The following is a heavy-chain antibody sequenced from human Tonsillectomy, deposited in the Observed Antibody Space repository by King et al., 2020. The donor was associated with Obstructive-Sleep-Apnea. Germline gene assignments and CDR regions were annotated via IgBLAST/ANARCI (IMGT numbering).Heavy chain of an antibody. CDR3: AGGSAIRGDY. J-gene: IGHJ4*02. CDR1: GFTFSSYA. V-gene: IGHV3-30*04. D-gene: IGHD3-10*01. Sequence: VQLVESGGGVVQPGRSLRLSCAASGFTFSSYAMHWVRQAPGKGLEWVAVISYDGSYKYYADSVKGRFTISRDNSKNTLYLQMNSLRAEDTAVYYCAGGSAIRGDYWGQGTLVTVSS. CDR2: ISYDGSYK.